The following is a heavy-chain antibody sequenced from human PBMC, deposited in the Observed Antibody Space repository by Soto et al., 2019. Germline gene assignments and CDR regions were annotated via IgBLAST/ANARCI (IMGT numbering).Heavy chain of an antibody. J-gene: IGHJ3*02. CDR2: IYSSGST. CDR1: GGSISSGGYY. CDR3: ARGGMGGFAGAFDI. D-gene: IGHD3-16*01. V-gene: IGHV4-31*03. Sequence: QVQLQESGPGLVKPSQTLSLTCTVSGGSISSGGYYWSWIRQHPGMGLEWIAYIYSSGSTYYNPSLKSRVTISVDPSKNQFSLKLSSVTAADTAVYYCARGGMGGFAGAFDIWGQGTMVTVSS.